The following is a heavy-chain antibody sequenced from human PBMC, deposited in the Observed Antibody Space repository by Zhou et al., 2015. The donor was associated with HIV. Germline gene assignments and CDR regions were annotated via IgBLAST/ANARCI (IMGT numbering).Heavy chain of an antibody. CDR1: GGTFSGSE. Sequence: QVQLVQSGTEVKKPGSSVRVSCKASGGTFSGSEISWVRQAPGQGLEWMGGTIPVLGTTNYAQRFQGRVTITADESTNTAYMDLSSLRSDDTAVYFCARDPYRPRGSGNYYYGMDVWGQGTTVTVSS. CDR3: ARDPYRPRGSGNYYYGMDV. V-gene: IGHV1-69*01. CDR2: TIPVLGTT. J-gene: IGHJ6*02. D-gene: IGHD3-10*01.